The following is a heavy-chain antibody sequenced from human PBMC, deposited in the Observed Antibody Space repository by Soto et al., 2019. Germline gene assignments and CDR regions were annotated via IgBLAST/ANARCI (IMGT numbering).Heavy chain of an antibody. CDR2: IYHSGST. J-gene: IGHJ4*02. Sequence: SETLSLTCAVSGGSISSGGYSWSWIRQPPGKGLEWIGYIYHSGSTYYNPSLKSRVTISVDRSKNQFSLKLSSVTAADTAMYYCARGMTTVTTLDYWGQGTLVTVSS. CDR1: GGSISSGGYS. V-gene: IGHV4-30-2*01. D-gene: IGHD4-4*01. CDR3: ARGMTTVTTLDY.